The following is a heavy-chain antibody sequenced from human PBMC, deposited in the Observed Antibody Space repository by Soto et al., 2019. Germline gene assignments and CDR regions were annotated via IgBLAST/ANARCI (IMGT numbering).Heavy chain of an antibody. CDR1: GFAFSGSA. J-gene: IGHJ4*02. CDR2: IKSKPDNYAT. Sequence: EVQLVESGGGLVQPGGSLRLSCAAAGFAFSGSAMHWVRQASGKGLEWVGRIKSKPDNYATAYAASVKGRFTISRDDSKNTAYLQMNSLKTEDTAVYYCTRLSSSSDFDYWGQGTLVTVSS. CDR3: TRLSSSSDFDY. V-gene: IGHV3-73*01. D-gene: IGHD6-6*01.